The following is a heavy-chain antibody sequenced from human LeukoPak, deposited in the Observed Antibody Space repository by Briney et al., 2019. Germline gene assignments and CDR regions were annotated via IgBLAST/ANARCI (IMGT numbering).Heavy chain of an antibody. CDR3: ARGGSLSDFWSGYIQHYFYYGMDV. CDR1: GYTFTSYY. CDR2: INPSGGST. J-gene: IGHJ6*02. Sequence: GASVKVSCKASGYTFTSYYMHWVRQAPGQGLEWMGIINPSGGSTSYAQKFQGRVTMTRDTSTSTVYMGLSSLRSEDTAVYYCARGGSLSDFWSGYIQHYFYYGMDVWGQGTTVTVSS. V-gene: IGHV1-46*01. D-gene: IGHD3-3*01.